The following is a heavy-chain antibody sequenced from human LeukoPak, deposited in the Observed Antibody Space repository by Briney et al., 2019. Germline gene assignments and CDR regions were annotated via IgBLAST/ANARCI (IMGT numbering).Heavy chain of an antibody. CDR3: ARGVRGVIHYYFDF. CDR2: ISDDGTNK. CDR1: GFTFSSYG. Sequence: GGSLRLSCAASGFTFSSYGMHWVRQAPGKGLEWVAAISDDGTNKYYAHSVKGRFTISRDSSKNTLSLQMNSLRDDDTAVYYCARGVRGVIHYYFDFRGQGTLVTVSS. V-gene: IGHV3-30*19. D-gene: IGHD3-10*01. J-gene: IGHJ4*02.